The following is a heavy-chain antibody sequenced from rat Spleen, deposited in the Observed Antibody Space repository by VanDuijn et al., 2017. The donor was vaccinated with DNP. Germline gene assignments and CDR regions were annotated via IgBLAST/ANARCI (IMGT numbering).Heavy chain of an antibody. Sequence: QVQLKESGPGLVQPSQTLSLTCTVSGFSLISYSVVWVRQPPEKGPEWIAAVSSSGTTYYNPALESRLSISRDTSKSQVFLKMNSLQTEDTAIYFCARSDYHDGGYYYGYFDYWGQGVMVTVSS. D-gene: IGHD1-12*02. CDR3: ARSDYHDGGYYYGYFDY. V-gene: IGHV2-6*01. CDR2: VSSSGTT. CDR1: GFSLISYS. J-gene: IGHJ2*01.